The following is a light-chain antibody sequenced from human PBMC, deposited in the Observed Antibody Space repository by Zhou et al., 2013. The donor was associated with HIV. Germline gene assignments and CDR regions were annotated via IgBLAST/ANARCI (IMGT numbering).Light chain of an antibody. CDR2: DTS. CDR3: QQYGSSSWT. Sequence: EIVLTQSPATLSLSPGERATLSCRASQSVARFLAWYQQKPGQAPRLLIYDTSNRATGIPARFSGSGSGTDFTLTISRLEPEDFAVYYCQQYGSSSWTFGQGTKVEIK. CDR1: QSVARF. V-gene: IGKV3-11*01. J-gene: IGKJ1*01.